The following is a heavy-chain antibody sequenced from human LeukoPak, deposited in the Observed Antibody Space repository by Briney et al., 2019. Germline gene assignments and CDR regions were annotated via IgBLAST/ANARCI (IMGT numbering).Heavy chain of an antibody. J-gene: IGHJ3*02. D-gene: IGHD2-15*01. CDR3: ARDGSRLDI. V-gene: IGHV7-4-1*02. Sequence: ASVKVSCKASGYSFTNYAMDWVRQAPGQGLEWMGWITTNTGNPTYAQGFTGRFVFSLDTSVTTAYLQINSLKAEDTAVYYCARDGSRLDIWGQGTMVTVSS. CDR2: ITTNTGNP. CDR1: GYSFTNYA.